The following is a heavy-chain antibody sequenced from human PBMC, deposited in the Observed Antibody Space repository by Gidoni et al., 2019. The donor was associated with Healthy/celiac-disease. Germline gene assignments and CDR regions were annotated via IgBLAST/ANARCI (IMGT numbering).Heavy chain of an antibody. Sequence: QVQPVQSGAEGKKPGYSVKVSCKASGGTCSRYATSWAGQAPGQGLAWMGGIIPIFGTANYAQKFQGRVTITADESTSTAYVELSSLSSEDTAVYYCAREREPESLYGSGTIIGGDWGQGTLVTVSS. CDR3: AREREPESLYGSGTIIGGD. CDR1: GGTCSRYA. J-gene: IGHJ4*02. CDR2: IIPIFGTA. D-gene: IGHD3-10*01. V-gene: IGHV1-69*01.